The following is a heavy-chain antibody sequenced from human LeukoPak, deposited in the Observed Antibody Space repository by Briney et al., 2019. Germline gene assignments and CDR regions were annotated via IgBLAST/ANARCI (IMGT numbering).Heavy chain of an antibody. J-gene: IGHJ4*02. V-gene: IGHV1-46*01. Sequence: ASVKVSCKASGYTFTSYYMHWVRQAPGQGLEWMGIINPIGGSTIYAQKFQGRVTMTRDTSTNTVYMELSSLRSEHTAVYYCVRALRMATIPGVNMNYFDFWGQGTLVTVSS. CDR2: INPIGGST. D-gene: IGHD5-24*01. CDR3: VRALRMATIPGVNMNYFDF. CDR1: GYTFTSYY.